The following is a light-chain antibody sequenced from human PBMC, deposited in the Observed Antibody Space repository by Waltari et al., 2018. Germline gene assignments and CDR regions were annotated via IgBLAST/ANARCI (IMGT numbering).Light chain of an antibody. CDR2: GTS. CDR1: TSVTDIS. V-gene: IGKV3-20*01. CDR3: QQYDGEVVT. J-gene: IGKJ4*01. Sequence: CMASTSVTDISLTWYQQKLGQAPRLIIYGTSSRATGIPDRFSGSGSGTDFTLTISRLEPEDFAVYYCQQYDGEVVTFGGGTKVEI.